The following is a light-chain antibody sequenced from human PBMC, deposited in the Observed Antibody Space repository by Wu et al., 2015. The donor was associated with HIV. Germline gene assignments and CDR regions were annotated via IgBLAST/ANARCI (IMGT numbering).Light chain of an antibody. J-gene: IGKJ1*01. CDR3: QQYGSSPPT. CDR1: QSVSSSY. V-gene: IGKV3-20*01. CDR2: GAS. Sequence: EIVLTQSPGTLSLSPGERATLSCRASQSVSSSYLAWYQQKPGQAPRLLIYGASSRATGIPDRFSGSGSGTDFTLTISRLEPEDFAVYYCQQYGSSPPTFGQGPKVE.